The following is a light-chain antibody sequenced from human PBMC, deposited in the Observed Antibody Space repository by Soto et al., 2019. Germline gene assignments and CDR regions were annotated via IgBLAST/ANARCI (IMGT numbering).Light chain of an antibody. CDR1: QSVDSN. CDR2: GAF. J-gene: IGKJ1*01. Sequence: EIVVTQSPATLSVSPGERATLSCRTSQSVDSNLAWYQHKSGQAPSLLIYGAFTRATGVPARFSGSGSGTEFTLNISSLQSEDFAVYFCQQYKSWPPWTFGQGTKVDIK. V-gene: IGKV3-15*01. CDR3: QQYKSWPPWT.